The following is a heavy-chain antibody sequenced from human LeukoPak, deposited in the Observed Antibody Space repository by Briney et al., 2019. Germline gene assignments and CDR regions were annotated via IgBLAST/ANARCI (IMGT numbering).Heavy chain of an antibody. CDR1: GGSISSYY. V-gene: IGHV4-59*01. CDR2: IYYSGST. Sequence: SETLSLTCTVSGGSISSYYWSWIRQPPGKGLEWVGYIYYSGSTNYNPSLKSRVTISVDTSKNQFSLKLSSVTAADTAVYYRARGLYYYGSAYYMDVWGKGTTVTVSS. J-gene: IGHJ6*03. D-gene: IGHD3-10*01. CDR3: ARGLYYYGSAYYMDV.